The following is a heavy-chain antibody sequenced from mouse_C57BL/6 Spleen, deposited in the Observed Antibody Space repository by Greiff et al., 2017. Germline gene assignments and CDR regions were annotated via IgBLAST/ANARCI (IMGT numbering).Heavy chain of an antibody. CDR3: ARKVVTTEGNYFDY. CDR1: GYTFTSYW. CDR2: IDPSDSYT. Sequence: QVQLQQPGAELVKPGASVKLSCKASGYTFTSYWMQWVKQRPGQGLEWIGEIDPSDSYTNYNQKFKGKATLTVDTSSSTAYMQLSSLTSEDSAVYYCARKVVTTEGNYFDYWGQGTTLTVSS. J-gene: IGHJ2*01. D-gene: IGHD2-2*01. V-gene: IGHV1-50*01.